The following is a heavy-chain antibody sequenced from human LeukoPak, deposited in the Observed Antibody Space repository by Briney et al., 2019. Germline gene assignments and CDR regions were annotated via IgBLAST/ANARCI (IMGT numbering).Heavy chain of an antibody. CDR1: GYTFTSYG. J-gene: IGHJ4*02. V-gene: IGHV1-18*01. CDR3: ARSSSSYDFWSGYYGLYYFDY. CDR2: MSAYNGNT. Sequence: ASVKVSCKASGYTFTSYGISWVRQAPGQGLEWMGWMSAYNGNTNYAQKLQGRVTMTTDTSTSTAYMELRSLRSDDTAVYYCARSSSSYDFWSGYYGLYYFDYWGQGTLVTVSS. D-gene: IGHD3-3*01.